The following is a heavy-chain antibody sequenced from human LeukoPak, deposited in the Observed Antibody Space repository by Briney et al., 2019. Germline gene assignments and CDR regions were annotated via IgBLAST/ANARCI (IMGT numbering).Heavy chain of an antibody. CDR1: GLTFDEYG. Sequence: GGSLRLSCAASGLTFDEYGMSWVRHAPGKGLEWVSGINWNGGSTGYADSVKGRFTISRDNAKNSLYLQMNSLRAEDAALYNCASDDTSSSYNWFDPWGQGTLVTVSS. CDR3: ASDDTSSSYNWFDP. J-gene: IGHJ5*02. D-gene: IGHD6-6*01. V-gene: IGHV3-20*01. CDR2: INWNGGST.